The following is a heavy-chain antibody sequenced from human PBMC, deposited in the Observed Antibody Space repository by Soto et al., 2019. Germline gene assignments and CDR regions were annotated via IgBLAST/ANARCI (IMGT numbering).Heavy chain of an antibody. CDR2: INWNSDTI. J-gene: IGHJ4*02. V-gene: IGHV3-9*01. CDR1: GFTFDDYG. Sequence: GGSLRLSCATSGFTFDDYGMHWVRQPPGKGLEWVAGINWNSDTIAYADSVRGRFTISRDNAKNSLFLQMNNLRDDDTAFYYCTKARSTGRSHYFDFWGQGTLVTVSS. D-gene: IGHD1-26*01. CDR3: TKARSTGRSHYFDF.